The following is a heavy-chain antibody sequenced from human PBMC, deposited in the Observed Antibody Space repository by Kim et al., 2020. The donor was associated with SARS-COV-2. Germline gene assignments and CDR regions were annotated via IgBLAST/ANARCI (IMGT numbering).Heavy chain of an antibody. J-gene: IGHJ4*02. CDR1: GFTFSSYD. Sequence: GGSLRLSCAASGFTFSSYDMHWVRQGTGRGLEWVSGIDTAGDTYYAGSVKGRFTISRENAKNSLYLQMNNLRAGDTAVYYCARASSGWYGKGFDNWGQGTLVSVSS. CDR2: IDTAGDT. V-gene: IGHV3-13*04. CDR3: ARASSGWYGKGFDN. D-gene: IGHD6-19*01.